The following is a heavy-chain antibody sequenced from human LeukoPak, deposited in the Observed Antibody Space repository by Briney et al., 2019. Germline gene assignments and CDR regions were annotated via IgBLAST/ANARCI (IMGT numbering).Heavy chain of an antibody. CDR3: ARGSVEGVFDI. D-gene: IGHD5-24*01. V-gene: IGHV3-21*01. J-gene: IGHJ3*02. CDR1: GFTFISYS. Sequence: NPGGSLRLSCAASGFTFISYSMNWVRQAPGRGLEWVSSISSSSTYIYYADSVKGRSTISRDNAKNSLYLQMNSLRADDTAVYYCARGSVEGVFDIWGLGTMVTVSS. CDR2: ISSSSTYI.